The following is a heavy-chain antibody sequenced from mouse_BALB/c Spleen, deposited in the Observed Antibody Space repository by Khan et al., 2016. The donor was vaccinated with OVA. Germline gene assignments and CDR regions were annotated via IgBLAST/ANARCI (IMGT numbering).Heavy chain of an antibody. Sequence: EVELVESGGDLVKPGGSLKLSCAASGFTFSSYSMSWVRQTPDKRLEWVATISSGGDYTYYPDNVKGRFTIYRDNANNTLYLQMSSLKSEDTAMYYCASHLTGSFAYWGQGTLVTVSA. CDR1: GFTFSSYS. CDR2: ISSGGDYT. V-gene: IGHV5-6*01. J-gene: IGHJ3*01. CDR3: ASHLTGSFAY. D-gene: IGHD4-1*01.